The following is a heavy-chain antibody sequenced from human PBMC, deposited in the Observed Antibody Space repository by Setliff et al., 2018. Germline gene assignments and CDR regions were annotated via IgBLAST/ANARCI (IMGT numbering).Heavy chain of an antibody. V-gene: IGHV1-2*02. CDR2: IITNTGKT. CDR3: ARDGDILTTYYIYYYYMDV. Sequence: GASVKVSCKTSGYTFTNYGINWVRQAPGQGLEWMGMIITNTGKTSYPKKFQGRVTMTRDTSISTVYMEVSRLRSDDTAVYFCARDGDILTTYYIYYYYMDVWGKGTTVTVS. J-gene: IGHJ6*03. CDR1: GYTFTNYG. D-gene: IGHD3-9*01.